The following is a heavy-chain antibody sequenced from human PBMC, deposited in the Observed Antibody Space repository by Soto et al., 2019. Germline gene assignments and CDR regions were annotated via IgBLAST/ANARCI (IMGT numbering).Heavy chain of an antibody. CDR2: INFDGSTT. D-gene: IGHD6-19*01. CDR1: GFALSSSW. CDR3: ARGPRGWYGFDY. J-gene: IGHJ4*02. Sequence: EVQLVESGGGLVQPGGSLRLSCAGSGFALSSSWMHWVRQDPGKGLVWVSRINFDGSTTDYADSVRGRFTISRDNAKNTLHLEMNSLRVDDTAVYYCARGPRGWYGFDYWGQGSLVTVSS. V-gene: IGHV3-74*01.